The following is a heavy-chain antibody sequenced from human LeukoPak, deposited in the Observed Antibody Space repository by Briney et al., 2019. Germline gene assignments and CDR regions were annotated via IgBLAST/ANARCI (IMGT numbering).Heavy chain of an antibody. CDR1: GFTFSSYA. V-gene: IGHV3-23*01. Sequence: GGSLRLSCAASGFTFSSYAMNWVRQAPGKGLEWVSAIGGIGDRMDYADSVKGRFSVSRDNSKTTLYLQMDSLRVEDTAVYYCARDAGKYSDSWGGYYYGMDVWGKGTTVTVSS. CDR3: ARDAGKYSDSWGGYYYGMDV. D-gene: IGHD6-6*01. J-gene: IGHJ6*04. CDR2: IGGIGDRM.